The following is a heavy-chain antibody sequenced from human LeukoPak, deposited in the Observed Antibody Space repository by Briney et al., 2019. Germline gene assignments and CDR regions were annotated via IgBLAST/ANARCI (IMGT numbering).Heavy chain of an antibody. J-gene: IGHJ5*02. Sequence: ASVKVSCKASGYTFNSYYMHWVRQAPGQGLEWMGIINPSGGSTSYAQKFQGRVTMTRDTSTSTVYMELSSLRSEDTAVYYCASTKQPETTYSGSHLDENWFDPWGQGTLVTVSS. D-gene: IGHD1-26*01. CDR2: INPSGGST. V-gene: IGHV1-46*02. CDR1: GYTFNSYY. CDR3: ASTKQPETTYSGSHLDENWFDP.